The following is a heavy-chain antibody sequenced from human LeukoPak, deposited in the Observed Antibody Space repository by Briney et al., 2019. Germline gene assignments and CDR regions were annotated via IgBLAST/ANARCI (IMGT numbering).Heavy chain of an antibody. J-gene: IGHJ6*03. CDR1: GFPFSSYS. D-gene: IGHD2-15*01. V-gene: IGHV3-48*01. CDR3: ARDLDSEVYYYMDV. Sequence: PGGSLRLSCAASGFPFSSYSMNWVRHAPGKGLEWLSYISSGSGTMYYGDSVKGRFTISRENAKNSLYLQMNSLRAEDTAVYYCARDLDSEVYYYMDVWGEGTTVTVSS. CDR2: ISSGSGTM.